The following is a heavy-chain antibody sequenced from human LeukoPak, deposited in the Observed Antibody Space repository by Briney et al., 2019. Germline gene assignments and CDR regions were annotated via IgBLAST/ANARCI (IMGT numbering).Heavy chain of an antibody. CDR1: GYSFTSYW. D-gene: IGHD1-26*01. V-gene: IGHV5-51*01. J-gene: IGHJ3*02. Sequence: GESLKISCKGSGYSFTSYWLGWVRQIPGKGLGWMGSIYPGDSDTRYSPSFQGQVTISADKTISTAYLQWSRLKASDTARYYCARVGQKGAYDAFDIWGQGTMVTVSS. CDR3: ARVGQKGAYDAFDI. CDR2: IYPGDSDT.